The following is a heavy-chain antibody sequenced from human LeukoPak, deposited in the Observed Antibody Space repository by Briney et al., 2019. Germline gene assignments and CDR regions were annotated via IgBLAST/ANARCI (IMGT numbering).Heavy chain of an antibody. CDR3: ARDRYDSSGYAEIDY. CDR2: ICYNGSNK. Sequence: GGSLRLSCAASGFTFSSYGMHWVRQAPGKGLEWVAGICYNGSNKYYADSMKGRFTISRDNSKNTLLLQRNRLRAEAAVVYCGARDRYDSSGYAEIDYWGQGTLVTVSS. D-gene: IGHD3-22*01. V-gene: IGHV3-33*01. CDR1: GFTFSSYG. J-gene: IGHJ4*02.